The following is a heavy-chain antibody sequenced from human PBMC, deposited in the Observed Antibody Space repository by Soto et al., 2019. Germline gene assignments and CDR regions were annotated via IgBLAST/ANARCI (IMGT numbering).Heavy chain of an antibody. CDR3: ATHVDTGMVLGDYFDY. Sequence: GGSLRLSCAASGFTFRTYAMSWVRQAPGRGLEWVSGVSGSGGNTYYADSVQGRFTISRDNSKNTLYLHMNSLRVEDTAIYYCATHVDTGMVLGDYFDYWGQGTLVTVSS. CDR2: VSGSGGNT. J-gene: IGHJ4*02. CDR1: GFTFRTYA. D-gene: IGHD5-18*01. V-gene: IGHV3-23*01.